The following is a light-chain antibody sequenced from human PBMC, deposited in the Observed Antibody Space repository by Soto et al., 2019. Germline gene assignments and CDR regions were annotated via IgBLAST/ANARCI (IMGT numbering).Light chain of an antibody. V-gene: IGKV3-11*01. CDR1: ENINTY. CDR2: DAS. CDR3: QHHYNWPLT. J-gene: IGKJ4*01. Sequence: IVLTQSPATLSVSPGETATLSCRASENINTYLAWYQQKPGQAPKLLIYDASNRATGIPARFSASGSGTDFTLSISSLEPEDFSVYYCQHHYNWPLTVGGGTKVDIK.